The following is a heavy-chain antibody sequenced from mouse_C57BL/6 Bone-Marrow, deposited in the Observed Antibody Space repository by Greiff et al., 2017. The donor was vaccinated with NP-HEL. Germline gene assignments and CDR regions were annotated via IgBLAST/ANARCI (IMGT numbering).Heavy chain of an antibody. CDR3: ARYDGYYVWFAY. CDR1: GYTFTSYW. J-gene: IGHJ3*01. D-gene: IGHD2-3*01. Sequence: VQLQQPGAELVMPGASVKLSCKASGYTFTSYWMHWVKQRPGQGLEWIGEIDPSDGYTNYNQKFKGKSTLTVDKSSSTAYMQLSSLTSEDSAVYYCARYDGYYVWFAYWGQGTLVTVSA. CDR2: IDPSDGYT. V-gene: IGHV1-69*01.